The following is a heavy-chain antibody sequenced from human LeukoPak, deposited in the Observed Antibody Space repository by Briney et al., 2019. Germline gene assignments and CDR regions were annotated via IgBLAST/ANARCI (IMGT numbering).Heavy chain of an antibody. V-gene: IGHV3-30*02. CDR3: AKEEGYCSGGSCCFDY. CDR1: GFTFSSYG. D-gene: IGHD2-15*01. J-gene: IGHJ4*02. Sequence: GGSLRLSCAASGFTFSSYGMHWVRQAPGKGLEWVAFIRYDGSNKYYADSVKGRFTISRDNSKNTLYLQMNSLRAEDTAVYYCAKEEGYCSGGSCCFDYWGQGTLVTVSS. CDR2: IRYDGSNK.